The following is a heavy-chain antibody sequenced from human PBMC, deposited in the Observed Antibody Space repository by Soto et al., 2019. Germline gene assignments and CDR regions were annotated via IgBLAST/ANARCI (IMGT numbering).Heavy chain of an antibody. J-gene: IGHJ6*02. CDR1: GFTFSNYS. CDR2: MNSGGRS. D-gene: IGHD6-6*01. CDR3: AKALQYSSSRDYFYYGMDV. V-gene: IGHV3-23*01. Sequence: LRLSCAASGFTFSNYSMSWVRQAPGKGLEWVSGMNSGGRSYYADSVKGRFTISRDTSKNMLYLQMNSLRAGDTAVFYCAKALQYSSSRDYFYYGMDVWGQGTTVTVSS.